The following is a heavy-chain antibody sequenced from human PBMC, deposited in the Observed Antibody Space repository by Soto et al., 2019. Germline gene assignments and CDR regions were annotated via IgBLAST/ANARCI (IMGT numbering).Heavy chain of an antibody. CDR1: GYSFTSYW. CDR3: ARLPLGYCSGGSCEPFDY. D-gene: IGHD2-15*01. V-gene: IGHV5-51*01. Sequence: GESLKISCKGSGYSFTSYWIGWVRQMPGKGLEWMGIIYPGDSDTRYSPSFQGQVTISADKSISTAYLQWGSLKASDTAMYYCARLPLGYCSGGSCEPFDYWGQGTLVTVSS. CDR2: IYPGDSDT. J-gene: IGHJ4*02.